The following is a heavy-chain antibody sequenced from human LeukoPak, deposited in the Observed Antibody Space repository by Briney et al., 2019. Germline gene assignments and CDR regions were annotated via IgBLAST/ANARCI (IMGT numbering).Heavy chain of an antibody. V-gene: IGHV3-23*01. CDR1: GSIFNSYC. Sequence: GPSLRPSCAAAGSIFNSYCMSWVRQPPGDGLGWVSGISRSGFSTHYADSVKGRFTTSRDKSKNTLYLQKNSMRAEDTAVYYCAKDKYSSSSGGFDYWGQGTLVTVSS. D-gene: IGHD6-6*01. J-gene: IGHJ4*02. CDR2: ISRSGFST. CDR3: AKDKYSSSSGGFDY.